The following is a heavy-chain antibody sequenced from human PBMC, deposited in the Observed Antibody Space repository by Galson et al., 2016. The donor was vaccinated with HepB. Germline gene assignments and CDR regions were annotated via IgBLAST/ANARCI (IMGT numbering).Heavy chain of an antibody. Sequence: SLRLSCAASGFTFNVYGMHWVRQAPGKGLEWVASISHDGSNSYHVDSVKGRFTISRDNFKSTLYLEMNSMRGEDPAISYCTKGDYDVLRYSDHWGQGTLVTVS. CDR1: GFTFNVYG. CDR2: ISHDGSNS. V-gene: IGHV3-30*18. J-gene: IGHJ4*02. D-gene: IGHD3-9*01. CDR3: TKGDYDVLRYSDH.